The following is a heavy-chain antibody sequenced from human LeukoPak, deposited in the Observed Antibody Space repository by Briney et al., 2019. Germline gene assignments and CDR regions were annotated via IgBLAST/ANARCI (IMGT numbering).Heavy chain of an antibody. J-gene: IGHJ4*02. CDR3: ARDKHYGGFPHCFDY. D-gene: IGHD4-23*01. Sequence: GGSLRLSCAASGFTFSSYEMNWVRQAPGKGLEWVSYIGSSGSTIYYADSVKGRFTISRDNAKNSLYLQMNSLRAEDTAVYYCARDKHYGGFPHCFDYWGQGTLVTVSS. CDR2: IGSSGSTI. CDR1: GFTFSSYE. V-gene: IGHV3-48*03.